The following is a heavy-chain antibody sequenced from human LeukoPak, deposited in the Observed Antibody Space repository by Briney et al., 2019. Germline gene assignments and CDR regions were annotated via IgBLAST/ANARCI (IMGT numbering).Heavy chain of an antibody. CDR2: IYYSGST. Sequence: SETLSLTCTVSGGSISNYYWSWIRQPPGKGLEWIGYIYYSGSTNYNPSLKSRVTISVDTSKNQFSLKLSSVTAADTAVYYCARAFAIEADRWGQGALVTVSS. V-gene: IGHV4-59*12. CDR3: ARAFAIEADR. CDR1: GGSISNYY. D-gene: IGHD6-13*01. J-gene: IGHJ4*02.